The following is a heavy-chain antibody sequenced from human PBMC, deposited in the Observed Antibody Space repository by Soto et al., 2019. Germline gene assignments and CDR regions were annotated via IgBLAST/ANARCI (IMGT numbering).Heavy chain of an antibody. D-gene: IGHD2-8*01. Sequence: SETLSVTCTVSGAYISVHSYYWTWIRQPPGKGLEWIGSSYYSGTTYFNPSLKSRATISVDTSKNQFSLRLTSVTAADTAIYYCTRRCNLYDNYFDPWGPGALVTVYS. CDR3: TRRCNLYDNYFDP. J-gene: IGHJ5*02. CDR2: SYYSGTT. CDR1: GAYISVHSYY. V-gene: IGHV4-39*07.